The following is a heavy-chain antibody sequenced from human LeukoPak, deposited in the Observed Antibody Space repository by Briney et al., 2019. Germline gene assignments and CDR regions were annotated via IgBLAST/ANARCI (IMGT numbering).Heavy chain of an antibody. Sequence: SETLSLTRAVYGGSFSGYYWSWIRHHPGKGLEWNGEINHSGSTNYNPSLKSRVTISVDTSKNQCSLKLSSVTAADTAVYYCAREVVVVPAVLPYYMDVWGKGTTVTVSS. D-gene: IGHD2-2*01. CDR3: AREVVVVPAVLPYYMDV. J-gene: IGHJ6*03. CDR2: INHSGST. V-gene: IGHV4-34*01. CDR1: GGSFSGYY.